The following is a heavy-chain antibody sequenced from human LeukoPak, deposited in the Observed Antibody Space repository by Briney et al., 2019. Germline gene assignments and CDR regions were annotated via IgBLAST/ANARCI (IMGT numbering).Heavy chain of an antibody. CDR1: GGSISSYY. CDR3: ARSKADDYVWGSYRYAFDY. D-gene: IGHD3-16*02. V-gene: IGHV4-59*01. J-gene: IGHJ4*02. Sequence: SETLSLTCTVSGGSISSYYWSWIRQPPGKGLEWIGYIYYSGSTNYNPSLKSRVTISVDTSKNQFSLKLSSVTAADTAVYYCARSKADDYVWGSYRYAFDYWGQGTLVTVSS. CDR2: IYYSGST.